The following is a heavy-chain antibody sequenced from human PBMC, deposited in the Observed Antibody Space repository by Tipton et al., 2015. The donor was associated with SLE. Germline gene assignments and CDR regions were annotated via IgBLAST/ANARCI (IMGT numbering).Heavy chain of an antibody. Sequence: TLSLTCTVSGYSIRSGYYWGWIRQPPGKGLEWIGSIYHSGSTYYNPSLKSRVTISVDTSKNQFSLKLSSVTAADTAVYYCARSGHIVVVVLGYFDVWGRGTLVTVSS. J-gene: IGHJ2*01. CDR2: IYHSGST. CDR1: GYSIRSGYY. V-gene: IGHV4-38-2*02. D-gene: IGHD2-21*01. CDR3: ARSGHIVVVVLGYFDV.